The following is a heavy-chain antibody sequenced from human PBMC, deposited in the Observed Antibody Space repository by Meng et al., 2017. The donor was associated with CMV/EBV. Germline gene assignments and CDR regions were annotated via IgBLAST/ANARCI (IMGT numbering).Heavy chain of an antibody. V-gene: IGHV4-39*01. CDR3: AGHLELGLFDY. Sequence: SETLSLTCTVSGGSISSSSYYWGWIRQPPGKGLEWIGSIYYSGSTYYNPSLKSRVTISVDTSKNQFSLKLNSVTAADTAVYYCAGHLELGLFDYWGQGTLVTVSS. J-gene: IGHJ4*02. CDR1: GGSISSSSYY. CDR2: IYYSGST. D-gene: IGHD7-27*01.